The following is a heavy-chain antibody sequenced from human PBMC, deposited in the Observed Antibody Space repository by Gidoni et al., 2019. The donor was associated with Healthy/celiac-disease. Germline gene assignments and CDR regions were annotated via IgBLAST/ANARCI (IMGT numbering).Heavy chain of an antibody. J-gene: IGHJ4*02. CDR2: IYTSGST. D-gene: IGHD2-21*02. CDR1: GGSISSYY. CDR3: ARAFVTGAFDY. V-gene: IGHV4-4*07. Sequence: QVQLQESGPGLVKPSETLSLTWPVSGGSISSYYWSWLRQPAGQGLAWIGRIYTSGSTNYNPSLKSRVTMSVDTSKNQFSLKLSSVTAADTAVYYCARAFVTGAFDYWGQGTLVTVSS.